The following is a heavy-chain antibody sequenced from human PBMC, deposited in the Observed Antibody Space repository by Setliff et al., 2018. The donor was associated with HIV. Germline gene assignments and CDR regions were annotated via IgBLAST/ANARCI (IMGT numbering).Heavy chain of an antibody. CDR2: IGGSGSAI. D-gene: IGHD1-1*01. Sequence: GGSLRLSCAASGFTFSSYSMNWVRQAPGKGLEWVSYIGGSGSAIYYADSVKGRFTISRDNAKNSLYLQMNSLRAEDTAVYYCARVFSPTGTLSPGFDYWGQGTLVTVSS. J-gene: IGHJ4*02. CDR3: ARVFSPTGTLSPGFDY. V-gene: IGHV3-48*04. CDR1: GFTFSSYS.